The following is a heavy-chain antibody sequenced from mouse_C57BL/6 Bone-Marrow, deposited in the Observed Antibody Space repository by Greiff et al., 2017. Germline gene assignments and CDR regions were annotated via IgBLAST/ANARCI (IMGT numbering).Heavy chain of an antibody. V-gene: IGHV3-8*01. D-gene: IGHD4-1*01. CDR2: ISYSGST. CDR3: ARGLGRYYFDY. J-gene: IGHJ2*01. Sequence: GYSITSDYWNWIRKFPGNKLEYMGYISYSGSTYYNPSLKSRISITRDTSKNQYYLQLNSVTTEDTATYYCARGLGRYYFDYWGQGTTLTVSS. CDR1: GYSITSDY.